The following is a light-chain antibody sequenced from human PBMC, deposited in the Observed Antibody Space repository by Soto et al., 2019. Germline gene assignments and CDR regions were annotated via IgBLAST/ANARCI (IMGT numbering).Light chain of an antibody. CDR3: QQSYSTPWT. CDR2: WAS. Sequence: DIVMTQSPDSLAVSLGERATINCKSSQSVLYSSDTKNHLAWYQQKPGQPPKLLIYWASTRDSGVPDRFSGSGSGTDFTLTISSLQAEDVAVYYCQQSYSTPWTFGQGTKVEIK. V-gene: IGKV4-1*01. J-gene: IGKJ1*01. CDR1: QSVLYSSDTKNH.